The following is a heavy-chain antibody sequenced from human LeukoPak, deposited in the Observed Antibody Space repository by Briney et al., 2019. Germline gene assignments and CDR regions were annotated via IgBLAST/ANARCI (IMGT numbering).Heavy chain of an antibody. J-gene: IGHJ4*02. CDR2: IIPIFGTA. D-gene: IGHD1-26*01. CDR3: ARESYEKAPIDY. Sequence: SVKVSCKASGGTFSSYAISWVRQAPGQGLEWMGGIIPIFGTANYAQKFQGRVTITADESTSTAYVELSSLRSEDTAVYYCARESYEKAPIDYWGQGTLVTVSS. V-gene: IGHV1-69*13. CDR1: GGTFSSYA.